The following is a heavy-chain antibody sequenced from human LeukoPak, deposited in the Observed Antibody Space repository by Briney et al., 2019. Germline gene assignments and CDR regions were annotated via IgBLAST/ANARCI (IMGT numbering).Heavy chain of an antibody. D-gene: IGHD3-10*01. J-gene: IGHJ4*02. V-gene: IGHV3-21*01. CDR3: ARNLRHYYGSGSYYPPGY. CDR1: GFTFSSYS. Sequence: PGGSLRLSCAASGFTFSSYSMNWVRQAPGKGLEWVSSISSSSSYIYYADSVKGRFTISRDNAKNSLYLQMNSLRAEDTAVYYCARNLRHYYGSGSYYPPGYWGQGTLVTVSS. CDR2: ISSSSSYI.